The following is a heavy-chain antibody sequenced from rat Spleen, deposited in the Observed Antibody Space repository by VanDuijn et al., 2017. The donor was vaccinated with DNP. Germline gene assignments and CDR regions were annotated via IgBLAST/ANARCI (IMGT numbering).Heavy chain of an antibody. V-gene: IGHV5-31*01. J-gene: IGHJ2*01. D-gene: IGHD1-4*01. CDR1: RFTFNNFW. Sequence: DVQLEESGGDLVQPGRSLKLSCVASRFTFNNFWMTWFRQVPRKGLEWVASIPSSGDTTYSPDSVKGRFTISRDNAKSTLYLQMNSLRSEDMATYYCARHVLPLRVWDYWGQGVMVTVSS. CDR2: IPSSGDTT. CDR3: ARHVLPLRVWDY.